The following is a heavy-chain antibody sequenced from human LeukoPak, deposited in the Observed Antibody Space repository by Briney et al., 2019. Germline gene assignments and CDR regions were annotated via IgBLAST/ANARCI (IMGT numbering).Heavy chain of an antibody. D-gene: IGHD3-16*02. Sequence: SGGSLRLSCAASGFTFSSYGMHWVRQAPGKGLEWVAVIWYDGSNKYYADSVKGRFTISRDNSKNTLYLQMNSLRAEDTAVYYCARGAPRRLESMNSVWGSYRYTYYFDYWGQGTLVTVSS. V-gene: IGHV3-33*01. J-gene: IGHJ4*02. CDR3: ARGAPRRLESMNSVWGSYRYTYYFDY. CDR2: IWYDGSNK. CDR1: GFTFSSYG.